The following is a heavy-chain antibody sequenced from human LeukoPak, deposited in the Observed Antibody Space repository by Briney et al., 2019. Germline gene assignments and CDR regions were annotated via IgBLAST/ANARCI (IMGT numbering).Heavy chain of an antibody. Sequence: PSGTLSLTCAVSGGSISSSNWWSWVRQPPGKGLEWIGEIYHSGSTNYNPSLKSRVTISVDKSKNQFSLKLSSVTAADTAVYYCARGPKGGRYYGSGRGYFYYWGQGTLVTVSS. D-gene: IGHD3-10*01. V-gene: IGHV4-4*02. CDR2: IYHSGST. J-gene: IGHJ4*02. CDR1: GGSISSSNW. CDR3: ARGPKGGRYYGSGRGYFYY.